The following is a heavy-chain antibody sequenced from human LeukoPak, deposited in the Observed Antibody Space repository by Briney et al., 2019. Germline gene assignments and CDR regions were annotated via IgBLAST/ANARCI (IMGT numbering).Heavy chain of an antibody. CDR2: IRSKAYGGTT. V-gene: IGHV3-49*04. CDR1: GFTFGDYA. CDR3: TRIRAHFFDY. D-gene: IGHD4-17*01. J-gene: IGHJ4*02. Sequence: GGSLRLSCTASGFTFGDYAMSWVRQAPGKGLEWVGFIRSKAYGGTTEYAASVKGRFTISRDDSKSIAYLQMNSLKTEDTAVYYCTRIRAHFFDYWGQGTLVTVSS.